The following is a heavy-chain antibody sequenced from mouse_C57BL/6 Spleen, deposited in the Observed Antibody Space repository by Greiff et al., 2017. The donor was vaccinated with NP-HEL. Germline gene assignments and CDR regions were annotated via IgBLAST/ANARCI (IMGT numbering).Heavy chain of an antibody. V-gene: IGHV1-19*01. CDR1: GYTFTDYY. CDR3: ARRWTTVGDYAMDY. J-gene: IGHJ2*01. D-gene: IGHD1-1*01. Sequence: EVQLVESGPVLVKPGASVKMSCKASGYTFTDYYMNWVKQSHGKSLEWIGVINPYNGGTSYNQKFKGKATLTVDKSSSTAYMELNSLTSEDSAVYYCARRWTTVGDYAMDYWGQGTTLTVSS. CDR2: INPYNGGT.